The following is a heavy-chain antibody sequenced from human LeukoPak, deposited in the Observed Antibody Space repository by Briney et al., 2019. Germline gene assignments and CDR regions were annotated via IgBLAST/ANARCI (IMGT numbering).Heavy chain of an antibody. CDR2: ISPDGSDT. Sequence: GESLKISCKGSGYSFTNYWIGWVRQMRGKGLEWMGIISPDGSDTRYSPSFQGQVTISADRSITTAYLQWSSLKASDTAMYYCARLTSSWSFHYWGQGTLVTVSS. D-gene: IGHD6-13*01. CDR1: GYSFTNYW. V-gene: IGHV5-51*01. J-gene: IGHJ4*02. CDR3: ARLTSSWSFHY.